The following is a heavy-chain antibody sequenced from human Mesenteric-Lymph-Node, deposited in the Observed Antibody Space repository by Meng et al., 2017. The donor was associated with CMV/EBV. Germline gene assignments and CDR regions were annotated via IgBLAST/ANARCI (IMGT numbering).Heavy chain of an antibody. J-gene: IGHJ4*02. D-gene: IGHD2-8*01. Sequence: ASVKVSCKASGYTFTSYGISWVRQAPGQGLEWMGWIGAYNGNTNYAQKLQGRVTMTTDTSTSTAYMELRSLRSDDTAVYYCARAASYCTNGVCYFDYWGQGTLVTVSS. CDR2: IGAYNGNT. CDR3: ARAASYCTNGVCYFDY. V-gene: IGHV1-18*01. CDR1: GYTFTSYG.